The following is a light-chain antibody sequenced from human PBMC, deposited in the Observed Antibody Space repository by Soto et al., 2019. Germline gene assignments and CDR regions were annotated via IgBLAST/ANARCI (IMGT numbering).Light chain of an antibody. CDR1: QSITSTY. V-gene: IGKV3-20*01. J-gene: IGKJ5*01. CDR2: GSS. CDR3: QQYGSSPIT. Sequence: EIVLTQSPGTLSLSPGERATLSCRASQSITSTYLAWYQQKPGQAPRLLIYGSSSRATGIPDRFSGSGSGTDFTLAISRLEPEDFAVFYCQQYGSSPITFGQGTRLEIK.